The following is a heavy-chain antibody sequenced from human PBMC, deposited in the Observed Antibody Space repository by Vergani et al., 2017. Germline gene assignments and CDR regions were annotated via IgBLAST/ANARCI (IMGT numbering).Heavy chain of an antibody. D-gene: IGHD6-13*01. CDR2: IIPILGIA. Sequence: QVQLVQSGAEVKKPGSSVKVSCKASGGTFSSYAISWVRQAPGQGLEWMGRIIPILGIANYAQKFQGRVTITADKSTSTAYMELSSLRSEDTAVYYCARRLSSSWDPYGMDVGGQGTTVTVSS. J-gene: IGHJ6*02. V-gene: IGHV1-69*04. CDR3: ARRLSSSWDPYGMDV. CDR1: GGTFSSYA.